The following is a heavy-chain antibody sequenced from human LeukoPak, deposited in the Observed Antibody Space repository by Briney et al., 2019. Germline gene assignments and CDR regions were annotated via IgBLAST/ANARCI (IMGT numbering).Heavy chain of an antibody. J-gene: IGHJ3*02. CDR3: ARDFISGFDWLFPSHAFDI. V-gene: IGHV5-51*01. CDR2: IYPGDSDT. D-gene: IGHD3-9*01. Sequence: GESLKISCKGSGYSFTSYWIGWVRQMPGKGLEWMGIIYPGDSDTRYSPSFQGQVTISADKSISTAYLQWSSLKASDTAMYYCARDFISGFDWLFPSHAFDIWGQGTMVTVSS. CDR1: GYSFTSYW.